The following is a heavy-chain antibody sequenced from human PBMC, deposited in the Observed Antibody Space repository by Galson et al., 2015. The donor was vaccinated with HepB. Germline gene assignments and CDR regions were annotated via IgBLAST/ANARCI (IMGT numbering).Heavy chain of an antibody. D-gene: IGHD3-22*01. J-gene: IGHJ6*02. CDR1: GGTFSSYT. Sequence: SVKVSCKASGGTFSSYTISWVRQAPGQGLEWMGRIIPILGIANYAQKFQGRVTITADKSTSTAYMELSSLRSEDTAVYYCARQYYDSSGYRNDYYYYGMDVWGQGTTVTVSS. CDR3: ARQYYDSSGYRNDYYYYGMDV. V-gene: IGHV1-69*02. CDR2: IIPILGIA.